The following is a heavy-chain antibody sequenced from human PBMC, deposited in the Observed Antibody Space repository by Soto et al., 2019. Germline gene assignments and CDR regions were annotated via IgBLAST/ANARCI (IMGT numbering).Heavy chain of an antibody. V-gene: IGHV3-23*01. Sequence: TGGSLRLSCAASGFTFSSYAMSWVRQAPGKGLEWVSAISGSGGSTYYADSVKGRFTISRDNSKNTLYLQMNSLRAEDTAVYYCAKDNSMEQPVPGDMDVWGQGTTVTVSS. D-gene: IGHD6-6*01. CDR3: AKDNSMEQPVPGDMDV. CDR2: ISGSGGST. J-gene: IGHJ6*02. CDR1: GFTFSSYA.